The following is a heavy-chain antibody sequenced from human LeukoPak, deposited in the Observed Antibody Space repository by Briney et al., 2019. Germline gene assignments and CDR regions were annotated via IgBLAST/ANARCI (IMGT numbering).Heavy chain of an antibody. CDR3: ARDWNYDSSGYYYDESAEYFQH. V-gene: IGHV1-69*05. D-gene: IGHD3-22*01. Sequence: SVKVSGKASGGTFSSYAIGWVRQAPGQGLEWMRRINPSFGTANYAQKFQGRVTITTVESTSTAYMELSSLRSEDTAVYYCARDWNYDSSGYYYDESAEYFQHWGQGTLVTVSS. CDR2: INPSFGTA. CDR1: GGTFSSYA. J-gene: IGHJ1*01.